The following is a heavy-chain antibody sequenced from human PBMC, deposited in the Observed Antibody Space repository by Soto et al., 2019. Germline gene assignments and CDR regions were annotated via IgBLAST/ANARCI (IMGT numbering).Heavy chain of an antibody. CDR3: ARGGLRQRRDP. J-gene: IGHJ5*02. Sequence: GGSLRLSCSASGGTFSSYGMSWGRQAPGKGRDRGSCINDNGEGSYYAHSVQGRLTISRDSAKNTMSLQMNSLTVDDTPAYYCARGGLRQRRDPWVRGPHITVSS. CDR1: GGTFSSYG. V-gene: IGHV3-23*01. CDR2: INDNGEGS.